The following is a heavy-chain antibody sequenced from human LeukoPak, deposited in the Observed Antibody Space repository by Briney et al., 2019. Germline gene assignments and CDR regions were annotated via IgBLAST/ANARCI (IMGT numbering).Heavy chain of an antibody. J-gene: IGHJ3*02. CDR3: ARDLVTVTKGFDI. CDR2: ISYIGST. CDR1: GDSFSSHY. Sequence: SETLSLTCTVSGDSFSSHYWTWIRQPPGKGLEWIGYISYIGSTNYNPSLKSRVTISIDTSKNQFSLKLSSETAADTAVYYCARDLVTVTKGFDIWGQGTMVSVSS. V-gene: IGHV4-59*11. D-gene: IGHD4-17*01.